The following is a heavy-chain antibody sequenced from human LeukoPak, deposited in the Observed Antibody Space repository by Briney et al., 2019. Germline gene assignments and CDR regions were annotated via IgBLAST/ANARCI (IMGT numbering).Heavy chain of an antibody. D-gene: IGHD2-2*02. CDR2: ISFDGRNT. CDR3: LKDLEYTTSSHNN. J-gene: IGHJ4*02. Sequence: GGSLRLSCAASGFSFSKYGMHWVSQAPGKRVEWVAVISFDGRNTHYADSLKGRFTISRDNSKNTLYLQMNSLRGDDTAVYYCLKDLEYTTSSHNNWGQGTLVTVSS. V-gene: IGHV3-30*18. CDR1: GFSFSKYG.